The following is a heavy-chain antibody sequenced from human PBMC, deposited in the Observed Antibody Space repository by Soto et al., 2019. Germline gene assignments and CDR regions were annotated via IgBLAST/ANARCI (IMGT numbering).Heavy chain of an antibody. CDR2: IIPILGIA. Sequence: QVQLVQSGAEVKKPGSSVKVSCKASGGTFSSYTISWVRQAPGQGLEWMGRIIPILGIANYAQKFQGRVTITADKSTSTAYMELSGLRSEDTAVYYCAREGGQQLVPWFDPWGQGTLVTVSS. D-gene: IGHD6-13*01. CDR1: GGTFSSYT. J-gene: IGHJ5*02. V-gene: IGHV1-69*08. CDR3: AREGGQQLVPWFDP.